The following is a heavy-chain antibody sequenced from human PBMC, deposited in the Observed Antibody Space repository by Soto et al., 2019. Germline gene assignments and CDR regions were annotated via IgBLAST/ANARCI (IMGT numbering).Heavy chain of an antibody. V-gene: IGHV1-2*02. Sequence: GASVKVSCKASGYTFTGYYMHWVRQAPGQGLEWMGWINPNSGGTNYAQKFQGRVTMTRDTSISTAYMELSRLRSDDTAVYYCARGSRGYNYGSYYGMDVWAQGTTDTVSS. CDR1: GYTFTGYY. CDR3: ARGSRGYNYGSYYGMDV. CDR2: INPNSGGT. D-gene: IGHD1-1*01. J-gene: IGHJ6*01.